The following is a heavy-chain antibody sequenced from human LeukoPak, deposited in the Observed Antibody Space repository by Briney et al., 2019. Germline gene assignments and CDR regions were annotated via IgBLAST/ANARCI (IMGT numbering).Heavy chain of an antibody. CDR1: GYSFTSYG. Sequence: ASVKVSCKASGYSFTSYGISWVRQAPGQGFEWMGWISAYNGNTNYAQKLQGRVTMTTDTSTTTAYMELRSLRSDDTAVYYCAIASGSGTYYSSYWGQGTLVTVSS. CDR3: AIASGSGTYYSSY. J-gene: IGHJ4*02. D-gene: IGHD3-10*01. V-gene: IGHV1-18*01. CDR2: ISAYNGNT.